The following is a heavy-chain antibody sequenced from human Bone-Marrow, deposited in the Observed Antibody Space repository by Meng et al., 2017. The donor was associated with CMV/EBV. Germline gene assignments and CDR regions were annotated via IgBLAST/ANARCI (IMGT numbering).Heavy chain of an antibody. CDR3: AGTISTNCCTFDY. CDR1: SGSIRSSGPY. D-gene: IGHD2-2*01. J-gene: IGHJ4*02. CDR2: IYYSGTT. V-gene: IGHV4-31*02. Sequence: VCSGSIRSSGPYWTWLRQHPGKSLKWIGSIYYSGTTYYNPSLQSRLSMSVDTSENQFSLNLNSVTAADTAIYYCAGTISTNCCTFDYWGQGILVTVSS.